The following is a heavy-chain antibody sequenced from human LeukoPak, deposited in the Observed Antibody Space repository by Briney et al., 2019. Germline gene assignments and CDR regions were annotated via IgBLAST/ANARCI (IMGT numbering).Heavy chain of an antibody. CDR1: GGSFSGYY. D-gene: IGHD6-13*01. V-gene: IGHV4-34*01. J-gene: IGHJ5*02. Sequence: TSETLSLTCAVYGGSFSGYYWSWIRQPPGKGLEWIGEINHSGSTNYNPSLKSRVTISVDTSKNQFSLKLSSVTAADTAVYYCARITVRAAAVPWGQGTLVTVSS. CDR3: ARITVRAAAVP. CDR2: INHSGST.